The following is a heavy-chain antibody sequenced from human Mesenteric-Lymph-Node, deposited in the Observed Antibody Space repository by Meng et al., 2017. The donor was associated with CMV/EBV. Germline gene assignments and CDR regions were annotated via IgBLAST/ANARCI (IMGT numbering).Heavy chain of an antibody. D-gene: IGHD3-3*01. CDR2: MNPNSGNT. Sequence: SGYTFTSYDINWVRRATGQGLEWMGWMNPNSGNTGYAQKFQGRVTITRNTSISTAYMELSSLRSEDTAVYYCARGNAIFGVVSWFDPWGQGTLVTVSS. CDR3: ARGNAIFGVVSWFDP. CDR1: GYTFTSYD. J-gene: IGHJ5*02. V-gene: IGHV1-8*03.